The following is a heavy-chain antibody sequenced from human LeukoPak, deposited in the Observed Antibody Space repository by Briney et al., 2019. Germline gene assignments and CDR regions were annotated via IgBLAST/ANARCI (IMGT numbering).Heavy chain of an antibody. CDR3: ARAGPTSTIGYCSSTSCPPGNWFDP. CDR2: IIPILGIA. J-gene: IGHJ5*02. V-gene: IGHV1-69*04. D-gene: IGHD2-2*01. CDR1: GGTFSSYA. Sequence: VASVKVSCKASGGTFSSYAISWVRRAPGQGLEWMGRIIPILGIANYAQKFQGRVTITADKSTSTAYMELSSLRSEDTAVYYCARAGPTSTIGYCSSTSCPPGNWFDPWGQGTLVTVSS.